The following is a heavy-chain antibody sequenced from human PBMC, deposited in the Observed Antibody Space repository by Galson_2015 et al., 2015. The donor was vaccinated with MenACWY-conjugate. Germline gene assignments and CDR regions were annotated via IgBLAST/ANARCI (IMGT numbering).Heavy chain of an antibody. CDR1: GFTFSSYS. V-gene: IGHV3-48*04. D-gene: IGHD2-15*01. CDR3: ARGVGGSPGKEWFDP. J-gene: IGHJ5*02. CDR2: ISSSSSTI. Sequence: SLRLSCAASGFTFSSYSMNWVRQAPGKGLEWVSYISSSSSTIYYADSVKGRFTISRDNAKNSLYLQMNSLRAEDTAVYYCARGVGGSPGKEWFDPWGQGTLVTVS.